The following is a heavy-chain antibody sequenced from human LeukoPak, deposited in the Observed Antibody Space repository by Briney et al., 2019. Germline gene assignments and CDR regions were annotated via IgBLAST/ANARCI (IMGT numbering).Heavy chain of an antibody. CDR3: ARYNWNDAFDI. CDR2: IYYSGST. Sequence: SETLSLTCTVSGGSISSYYWSWTRQPPGKGLEWIGYIYYSGSTNYNPSLKSRVTISVDTSKNQFSLKLSSVTAADTAVYYCARYNWNDAFDIWGQGTMVTVSS. J-gene: IGHJ3*02. D-gene: IGHD1-1*01. CDR1: GGSISSYY. V-gene: IGHV4-59*08.